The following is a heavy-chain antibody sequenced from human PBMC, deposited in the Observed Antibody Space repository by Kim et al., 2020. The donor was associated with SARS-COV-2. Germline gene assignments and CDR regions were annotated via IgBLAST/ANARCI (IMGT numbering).Heavy chain of an antibody. J-gene: IGHJ4*02. D-gene: IGHD2-2*01. CDR1: GFTFSSYA. CDR2: ISGSGGST. V-gene: IGHV3-23*01. Sequence: GGSLRLSCAASGFTFSSYAMSWVRQAPGKGLEWVSAISGSGGSTYYADSVKGRFTISRDNSKNTLYLQMNSLRAEDTAVYYCAKDQPTYCSSTSCYFDYWGQGALVTVSP. CDR3: AKDQPTYCSSTSCYFDY.